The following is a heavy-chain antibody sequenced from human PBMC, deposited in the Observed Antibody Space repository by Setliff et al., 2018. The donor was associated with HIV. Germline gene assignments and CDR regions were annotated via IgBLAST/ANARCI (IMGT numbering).Heavy chain of an antibody. CDR3: ARVAGGYNSYFDY. V-gene: IGHV3-7*01. D-gene: IGHD5-18*01. J-gene: IGHJ4*02. Sequence: PGGSLRLSCAASGFTFSNYWMDWVRQAPGKGLEWVANIKQGGSEKYYVDSVKGRFTMSRDNAKNSLFLQMHSLRAEDTAVYYCARVAGGYNSYFDYWGQGTVVTVSS. CDR1: GFTFSNYW. CDR2: IKQGGSEK.